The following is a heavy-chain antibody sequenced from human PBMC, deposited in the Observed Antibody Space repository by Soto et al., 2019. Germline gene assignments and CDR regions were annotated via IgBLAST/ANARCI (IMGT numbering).Heavy chain of an antibody. CDR3: ARDYYDSSGYASDAFDI. D-gene: IGHD3-22*01. V-gene: IGHV1-69*13. J-gene: IGHJ3*02. CDR1: GGTFSSYA. CDR2: IIPIFGTA. Sequence: SVKVSCKASGGTFSSYAISWVRQAPGQGLEWMGGIIPIFGTANYAQKFQGRVTITADESTSTAYMELSSLRSEDTAVYYCARDYYDSSGYASDAFDIWGQGTMVTVS.